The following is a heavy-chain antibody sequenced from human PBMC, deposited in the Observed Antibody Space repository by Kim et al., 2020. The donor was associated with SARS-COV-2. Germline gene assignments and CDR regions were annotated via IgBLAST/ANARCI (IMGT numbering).Heavy chain of an antibody. CDR3: ASHIAVAALGY. CDR1: GGSISSSSYY. V-gene: IGHV4-39*01. CDR2: IYYSGST. J-gene: IGHJ4*02. D-gene: IGHD6-19*01. Sequence: SETLSLTCTVSGGSISSSSYYWGWIRQPPGKGLEWIGSIYYSGSTYYNPSLKSRVTISVDTSKNQFSLKLSSVTAADTAVYYCASHIAVAALGYWGQGTLVTVSS.